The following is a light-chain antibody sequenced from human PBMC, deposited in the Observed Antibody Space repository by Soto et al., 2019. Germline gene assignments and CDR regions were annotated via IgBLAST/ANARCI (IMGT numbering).Light chain of an antibody. V-gene: IGKV1-33*01. CDR2: DAS. J-gene: IGKJ2*01. CDR3: QQYHTVPYS. Sequence: DIQMTQSPSSLPASVGDRVTITCQASQDITNSLNWYQQKPGKAPKLLIYDASNLETGVPSRLIGSGSGTDFTFTISSLQPEDFATYYCQQYHTVPYSFGQGTKLEIK. CDR1: QDITNS.